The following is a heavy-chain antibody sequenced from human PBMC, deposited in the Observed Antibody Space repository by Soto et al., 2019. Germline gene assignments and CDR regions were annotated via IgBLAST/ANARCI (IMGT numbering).Heavy chain of an antibody. V-gene: IGHV3-21*01. CDR1: GFTFSSYS. CDR2: ISSSSSYI. J-gene: IGHJ6*02. D-gene: IGHD3-3*01. Sequence: EVQLVESGGGLVKPGGSLRLSCAASGFTFSSYSMNWVRQAPGKGLEWVSSISSSSSYIYYADSVKGRFTISRDNAKNSLYLQMNSLRAEDTAVYYCARDLGAGQSWSGYFDYYYGMDVWGQGTTVTVSS. CDR3: ARDLGAGQSWSGYFDYYYGMDV.